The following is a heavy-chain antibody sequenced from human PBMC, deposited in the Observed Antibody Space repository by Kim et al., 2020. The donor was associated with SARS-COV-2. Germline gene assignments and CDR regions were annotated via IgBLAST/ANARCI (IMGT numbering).Heavy chain of an antibody. V-gene: IGHV1-18*01. CDR3: ARSLAAAGPSYYYYGMDV. CDR2: ISAYNGNT. Sequence: ASVKVSCKASGYTFTSYGISWVRQAPGQGLEWMGWISAYNGNTNYAQKLQGRVTMTTDTSTSTAYMELRSLRSDDTAVYYCARSLAAAGPSYYYYGMDVWGQGTTVPVPS. CDR1: GYTFTSYG. J-gene: IGHJ6*02. D-gene: IGHD6-13*01.